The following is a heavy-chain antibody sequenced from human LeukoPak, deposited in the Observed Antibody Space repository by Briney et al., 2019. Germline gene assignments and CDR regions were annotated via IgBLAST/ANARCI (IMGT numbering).Heavy chain of an antibody. CDR1: GFTFSSYA. CDR3: ARDPGYSYYYYYYMDV. D-gene: IGHD3-22*01. V-gene: IGHV3-30*11. Sequence: GRSLRLSCAASGFTFSSYAMHWVRQAPGKGLEGVAVISYDGSNKYYADSVKGRFTISRDNSKNTLYLQMNSLRAEDTAVYYCARDPGYSYYYYYYMDVWGKGTTVTVSS. CDR2: ISYDGSNK. J-gene: IGHJ6*03.